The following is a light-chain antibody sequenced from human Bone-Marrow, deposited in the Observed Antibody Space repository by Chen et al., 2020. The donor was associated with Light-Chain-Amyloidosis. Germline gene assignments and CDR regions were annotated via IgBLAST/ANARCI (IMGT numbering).Light chain of an antibody. Sequence: DIVMTQSPLSLPVTPVEPASISCRSSQSLLHSNGNTYLDWFLQKPGQSPQLLISFGSNRASGVPDRFSGSGSGTDFTLKISRVEAEDVGVYYCMQALQGPFTFGPGTKVDIK. CDR3: MQALQGPFT. V-gene: IGKV2-28*01. CDR2: FGS. J-gene: IGKJ3*01. CDR1: QSLLHSNGNTY.